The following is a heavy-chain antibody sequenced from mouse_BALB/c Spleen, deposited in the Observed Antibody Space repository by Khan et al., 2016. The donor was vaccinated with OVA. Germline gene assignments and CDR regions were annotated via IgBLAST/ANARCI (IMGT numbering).Heavy chain of an antibody. V-gene: IGHV1S41*01. Sequence: DLVKPGASVKLSCKASGYTFTSYWINWIKQRPGQGLEWIGRIAPGIGSSYYNEMLKGKATLTLDTSSSTAYIQLSSLSSEDSAVDFCARESYYDRTCYAWDYWGQGTSVTVAS. CDR1: GYTFTSYW. CDR2: IAPGIGSS. CDR3: ARESYYDRTCYAWDY. J-gene: IGHJ4*01. D-gene: IGHD1-1*01.